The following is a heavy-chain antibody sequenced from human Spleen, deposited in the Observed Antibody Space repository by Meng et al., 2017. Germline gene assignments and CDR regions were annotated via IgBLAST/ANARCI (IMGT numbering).Heavy chain of an antibody. CDR3: ARTSYDETGFYSPSVDF. D-gene: IGHD3-22*01. CDR1: GGSISSGRYY. CDR2: VYYSGIT. J-gene: IGHJ4*02. Sequence: QVELQDAGPELVKPSVTLSLGCAVSGGSISSGRYYWNWIRQPPGKGLEWIGSVYYSGITYYNPSLRSRVTVSVDTSKNQFYLKLTSVTAADTAVYYCARTSYDETGFYSPSVDFWGQGALVTVSS. V-gene: IGHV4-39*07.